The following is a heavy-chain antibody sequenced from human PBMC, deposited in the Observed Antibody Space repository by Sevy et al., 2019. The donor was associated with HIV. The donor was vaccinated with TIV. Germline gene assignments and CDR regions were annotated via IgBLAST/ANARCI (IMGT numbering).Heavy chain of an antibody. CDR1: GDSVSSNNAI. V-gene: IGHV6-1*01. CDR3: ERGGSGTEAGKFDY. J-gene: IGHJ4*02. D-gene: IGHD6-13*01. CDR2: TYYRSKWYD. Sequence: SQTLSLTCAISGDSVSSNNAIWNWIRQSPSRGLEWLGRTYYRSKWYDDSAVSVRRRITINPFTSKNQFSLHLNSVNPDDTAVYYCERGGSGTEAGKFDYWGQRTLVTVSS.